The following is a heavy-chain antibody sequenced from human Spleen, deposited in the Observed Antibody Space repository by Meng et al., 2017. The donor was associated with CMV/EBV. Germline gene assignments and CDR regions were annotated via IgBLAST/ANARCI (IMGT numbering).Heavy chain of an antibody. D-gene: IGHD2-2*01. J-gene: IGHJ6*02. CDR2: IWYDGSNK. CDR3: AKNGKGFPRYCSSTSCYYYYYGMDV. V-gene: IGHV3-33*06. Sequence: GESLKISCAASGFTFSSYAMHWVRQAPGKGLEWVAVIWYDGSNKYYADSVKGRFTISRDNSKNTLYLQMNSLRAEDTAVYYCAKNGKGFPRYCSSTSCYYYYYGMDVWGQGTTVTVSS. CDR1: GFTFSSYA.